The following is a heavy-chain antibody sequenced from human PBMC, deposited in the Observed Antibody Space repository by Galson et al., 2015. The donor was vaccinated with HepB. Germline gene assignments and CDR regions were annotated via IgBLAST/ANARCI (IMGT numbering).Heavy chain of an antibody. CDR3: AITTYYYDSNAYLRGSY. J-gene: IGHJ4*02. D-gene: IGHD3-22*01. V-gene: IGHV3-53*01. CDR1: GFIVSSNY. CDR2: IYSGGTT. Sequence: SLRLSCAASGFIVSSNYMTWVRQAPGKGLEWVSVIYSGGTTYYADSVKGRFTIFRDNSKNTLHLQMNSLRAEDTAIYYCAITTYYYDSNAYLRGSYWGQGTLVTVSS.